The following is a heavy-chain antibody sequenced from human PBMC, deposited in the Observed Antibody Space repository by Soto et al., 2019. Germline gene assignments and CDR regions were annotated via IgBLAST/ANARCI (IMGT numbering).Heavy chain of an antibody. CDR2: IYSGGST. J-gene: IGHJ3*02. D-gene: IGHD2-2*01. Sequence: EVQLVETGGGLIQPGGSLRLSCAASGFTVSSNYMSWVRQAPGKGLEWVSVIYSGGSTYYADSVKGRFTISRDNSKNTLYLQMNSLRAEDTAVYYCATCSSTSCYEPAFDIWGQGTMVTVSS. V-gene: IGHV3-53*02. CDR1: GFTVSSNY. CDR3: ATCSSTSCYEPAFDI.